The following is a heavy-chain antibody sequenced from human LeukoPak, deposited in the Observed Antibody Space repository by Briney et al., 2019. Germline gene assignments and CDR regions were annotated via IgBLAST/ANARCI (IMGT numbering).Heavy chain of an antibody. CDR3: ARGGYVDIVATITLDY. J-gene: IGHJ4*02. V-gene: IGHV4-34*01. Sequence: ASETLSLTCAVYGGPFSGYYWSWIRQPPGKGLEWIGEINHSGSTNYNPSLKSRVTISVDTSKNQFSLKLSSVTAADTAVYYCARGGYVDIVATITLDYWGQGTLVTVSS. CDR1: GGPFSGYY. CDR2: INHSGST. D-gene: IGHD5-12*01.